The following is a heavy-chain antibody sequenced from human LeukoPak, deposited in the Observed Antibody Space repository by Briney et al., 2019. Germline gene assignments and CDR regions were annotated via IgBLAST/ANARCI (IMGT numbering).Heavy chain of an antibody. CDR1: GYTFTSYD. CDR3: ARAGRYCSGGSCSHYMDV. CDR2: MNLNSGNT. J-gene: IGHJ6*03. D-gene: IGHD2-15*01. V-gene: IGHV1-8*03. Sequence: GASVKVSCKASGYTFTSYDINWVRQATGQGLEWRGWMNLNSGNTGYAQKFQGRVTITRNTSISTAYMELSSLRSEDTAVYYCARAGRYCSGGSCSHYMDVWGKGTTVTVSS.